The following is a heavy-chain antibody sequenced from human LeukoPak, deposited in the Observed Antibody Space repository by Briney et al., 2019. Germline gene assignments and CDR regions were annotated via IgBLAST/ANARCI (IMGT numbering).Heavy chain of an antibody. CDR1: GYTFTSYG. J-gene: IGHJ3*02. V-gene: IGHV1-18*01. D-gene: IGHD3-3*01. CDR3: ASSLTIFGVVISYAFDI. CDR2: ISAYNGNT. Sequence: ASVKVSCKASGYTFTSYGISWVRQAPGQGLEWMGWISAYNGNTNYAQKLQGRVTMTTDTSTSTAYMELRSLGSDDTAVYYCASSLTIFGVVISYAFDIWGQGTMVTVSS.